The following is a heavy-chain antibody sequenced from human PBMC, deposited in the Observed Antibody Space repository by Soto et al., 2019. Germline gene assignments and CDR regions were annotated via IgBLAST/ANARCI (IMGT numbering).Heavy chain of an antibody. CDR2: IYYSGST. CDR1: GGSISIYS. J-gene: IGHJ5*02. Sequence: SETLSLTCTVSGGSISIYSWSWTRQPPGKGIEWIGYIYYSGSTNYNPSLKSRVTISVNTSKNQFSLKLSSVTAADTAVDYCARGNEYQLLNWFDPWGQGTLVTVSS. CDR3: ARGNEYQLLNWFDP. D-gene: IGHD2-2*01. V-gene: IGHV4-59*01.